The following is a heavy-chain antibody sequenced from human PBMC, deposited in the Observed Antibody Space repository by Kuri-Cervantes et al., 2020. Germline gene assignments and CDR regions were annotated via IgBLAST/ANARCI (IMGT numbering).Heavy chain of an antibody. CDR3: AREGGYCGGDCYSKDAFDI. D-gene: IGHD2-21*02. Sequence: SVKVSCKASGGTFSSYAISWVRQAPGQGLEWMGGIIPIFGTANYAQKFQGRVTITADKSTSTAYMELSSLRSEDTAVYYCAREGGYCGGDCYSKDAFDIWGQGTMVTVSS. J-gene: IGHJ3*02. V-gene: IGHV1-69*06. CDR2: IIPIFGTA. CDR1: GGTFSSYA.